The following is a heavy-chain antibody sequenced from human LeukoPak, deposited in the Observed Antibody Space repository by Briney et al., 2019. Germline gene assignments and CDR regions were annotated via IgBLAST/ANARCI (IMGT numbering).Heavy chain of an antibody. V-gene: IGHV3-21*04. J-gene: IGHJ4*02. Sequence: SGGSLRLSCAASGFTFNSYSMNWVRQAPGKGLEWVSSISGSNSYIYYADSMKGRFTISRDNAKNSLYLQMNSLRAEDTAVYYCARDRYSGSYPLDYWGQGTLVTVSS. CDR1: GFTFNSYS. CDR3: ARDRYSGSYPLDY. D-gene: IGHD1-26*01. CDR2: ISGSNSYI.